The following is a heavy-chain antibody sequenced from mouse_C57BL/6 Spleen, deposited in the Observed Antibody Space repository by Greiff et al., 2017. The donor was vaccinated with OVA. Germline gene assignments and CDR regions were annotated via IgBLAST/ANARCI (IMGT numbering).Heavy chain of an antibody. D-gene: IGHD1-1*01. CDR2: IYPGDGDT. Sequence: VQLQQSGAELVKPGASVKISCKASGYAFSSYWMNWVKQRPGKGLEWIGQIYPGDGDTKYNGKFKGKATLTADKSSSTAYMQLSSLTSEDSAVYFCARFITTVVATYWYFDVWGTGTTVTVSS. J-gene: IGHJ1*03. V-gene: IGHV1-80*01. CDR3: ARFITTVVATYWYFDV. CDR1: GYAFSSYW.